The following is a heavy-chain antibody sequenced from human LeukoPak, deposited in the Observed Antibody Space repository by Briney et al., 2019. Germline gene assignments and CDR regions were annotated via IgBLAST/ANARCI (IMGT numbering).Heavy chain of an antibody. Sequence: GGSLRLSCAASGFTFSDYWMDWVRQAPGKGRVWVSRIKSDGSRITYADYVRGRFTISRDNAKNKLYLQMNSLRAEDTAVYYCAFLPPGHWGQGTLVTVSS. CDR2: IKSDGSRI. D-gene: IGHD3-3*01. V-gene: IGHV3-74*01. CDR1: GFTFSDYW. J-gene: IGHJ1*01. CDR3: AFLPPGH.